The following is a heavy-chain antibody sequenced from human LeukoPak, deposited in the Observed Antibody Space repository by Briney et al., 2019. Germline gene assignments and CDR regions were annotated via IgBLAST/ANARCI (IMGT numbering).Heavy chain of an antibody. CDR1: GYTFTGYY. D-gene: IGHD4-17*01. V-gene: IGHV1-2*02. Sequence: GASVKVSCKASGYTFTGYYMHWVRQAPGQGLEWMGWINPNSGGTNYAQKFQGRVTMTRDTSISTAYMELSRLRSDDTAVYYCARELTTVTTFEYFQPWGQGTLVTVSS. CDR3: ARELTTVTTFEYFQP. CDR2: INPNSGGT. J-gene: IGHJ1*01.